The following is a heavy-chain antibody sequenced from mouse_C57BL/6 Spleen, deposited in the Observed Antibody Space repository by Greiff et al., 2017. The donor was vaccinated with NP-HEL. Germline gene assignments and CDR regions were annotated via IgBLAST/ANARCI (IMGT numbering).Heavy chain of an antibody. CDR1: GYTFTDYY. CDR3: ARGYGYDGLAWFAY. V-gene: IGHV1-76*01. J-gene: IGHJ3*01. Sequence: VQLQQSGAELVRPGASVKLSCKASGYTFTDYYINWVKQRPGQGLEWIARIYPGSGNTYYNEKFKGKATLTAEKSSSTAYMQLSSLTSEDSAVYFCARGYGYDGLAWFAYWGQGTLVTVSA. D-gene: IGHD2-2*01. CDR2: IYPGSGNT.